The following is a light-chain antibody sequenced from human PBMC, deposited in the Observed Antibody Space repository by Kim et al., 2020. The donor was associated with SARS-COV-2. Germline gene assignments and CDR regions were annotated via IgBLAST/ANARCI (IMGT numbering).Light chain of an antibody. CDR3: IQHNSFPLT. CDR2: AAS. CDR1: QDIGND. V-gene: IGKV1-17*02. J-gene: IGKJ4*01. Sequence: DIQMTQSPSSLSASVGDRITISCRASQDIGNDLAWYQQKPGQPPRRLISAASRLRSGVPSRFSGSLSATEFTLTISNLHPEDFATYYCIQHNSFPLTFGGGTKVDIK.